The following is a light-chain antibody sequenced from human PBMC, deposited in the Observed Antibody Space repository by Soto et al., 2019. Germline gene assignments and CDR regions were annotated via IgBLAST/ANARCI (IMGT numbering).Light chain of an antibody. J-gene: IGKJ1*01. CDR3: QQYGNSPWT. V-gene: IGKV1-5*03. CDR2: KAS. CDR1: QTISNW. Sequence: DIQMTHSPSTLSASVGDRVTITCRASQTISNWLAWYQQKPGKAPKILIYKASTLQSGVPSRFSGSGSGTEFTLTISRLEPEDFAVYYCQQYGNSPWTFGQGTKVDIK.